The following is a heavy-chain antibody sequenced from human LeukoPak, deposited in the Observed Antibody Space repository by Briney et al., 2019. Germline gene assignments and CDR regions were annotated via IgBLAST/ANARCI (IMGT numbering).Heavy chain of an antibody. CDR3: AKGAYDYVEIAYFDY. D-gene: IGHD5-12*01. V-gene: IGHV3-23*01. CDR1: GFSLSNYA. Sequence: PGGSLRLSCVASGFSLSNYAMNWVRQAPGKGLEWVSLIIGSSGSTFYADSVKGRFTISRDKSKNTLYLQMNSLRAEDTAVYYCAKGAYDYVEIAYFDYWAREVWSPSPQ. J-gene: IGHJ4*02. CDR2: IIGSSGST.